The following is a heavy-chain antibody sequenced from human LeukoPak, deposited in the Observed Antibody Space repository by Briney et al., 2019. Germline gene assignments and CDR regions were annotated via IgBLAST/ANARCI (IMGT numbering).Heavy chain of an antibody. D-gene: IGHD2-21*01. Sequence: GGSLRLSCTASGFTFSSYAMAWVRQAPGKGLEWVSAIGGGGDATSYADSVKGRFTISRDNSKNTLFLQMNSLRAEDTAVYYCAKSPYQLFTAFHFDYWGQGTLATVSS. CDR2: IGGGGDAT. CDR3: AKSPYQLFTAFHFDY. V-gene: IGHV3-23*01. CDR1: GFTFSSYA. J-gene: IGHJ4*02.